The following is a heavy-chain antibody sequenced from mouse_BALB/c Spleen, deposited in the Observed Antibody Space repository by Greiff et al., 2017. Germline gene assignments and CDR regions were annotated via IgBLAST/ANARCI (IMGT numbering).Heavy chain of an antibody. CDR3: NAGVRDAMDY. CDR1: GFNIKDYY. V-gene: IGHV14-4*02. CDR2: IDPENGDT. Sequence: EVQLVESGAELVRSGASVKLSCTASGFNIKDYYMHWVKQRPEQGLEWIGWIDPENGDTEYAPKFQGKATMTADTSSNTAYLQLSSLTSEDTAVYYCNAGVRDAMDYWGQGTSVTVSS. D-gene: IGHD2-14*01. J-gene: IGHJ4*01.